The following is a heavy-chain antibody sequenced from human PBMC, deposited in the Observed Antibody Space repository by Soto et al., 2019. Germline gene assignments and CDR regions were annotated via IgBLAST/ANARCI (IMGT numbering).Heavy chain of an antibody. CDR2: ISGSGGST. CDR3: AKDGRYCSGGSCYPDAFDI. J-gene: IGHJ3*02. CDR1: GITFGSRA. D-gene: IGHD2-15*01. Sequence: VQLLESGGDLIQPGGSLRLSCVASGITFGSRAMSWVRQAPGEGLEWVSAISGSGGSTYYADSVKGRFTISRDNSKNTLYLQMNSLRAEDTAVYYCAKDGRYCSGGSCYPDAFDIWGQGTMVTVSS. V-gene: IGHV3-23*01.